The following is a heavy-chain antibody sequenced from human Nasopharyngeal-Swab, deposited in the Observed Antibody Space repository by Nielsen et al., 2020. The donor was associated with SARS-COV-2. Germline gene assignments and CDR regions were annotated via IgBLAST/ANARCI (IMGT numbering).Heavy chain of an antibody. J-gene: IGHJ4*02. V-gene: IGHV3-21*01. CDR1: GFTFSNYA. Sequence: GESLKISCAASGFTFSNYAMNWVRQAPGKGLEWVSSISSSSSYIYYADSVKGRFTISRDNAKNSLYLQMNSLRAEDTAVYYCARDSDSYGSGAAMDLAYWGQGTLVTVSS. D-gene: IGHD3-10*01. CDR2: ISSSSSYI. CDR3: ARDSDSYGSGAAMDLAY.